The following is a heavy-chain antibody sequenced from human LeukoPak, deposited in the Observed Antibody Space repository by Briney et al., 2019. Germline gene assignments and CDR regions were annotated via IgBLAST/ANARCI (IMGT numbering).Heavy chain of an antibody. V-gene: IGHV4-4*07. J-gene: IGHJ6*03. CDR3: AREPTIFGVVIYTANYYYYMDV. D-gene: IGHD3-3*01. Sequence: SETLSLTCTVSGGSISSYYWSWIRQPAGKGLEWIGRIYTSGSTNYNPSLKSRVTMSVDTSKNQFSLKLSSVTAADTAVYYCAREPTIFGVVIYTANYYYYMDVWGKGTTVTVS. CDR1: GGSISSYY. CDR2: IYTSGST.